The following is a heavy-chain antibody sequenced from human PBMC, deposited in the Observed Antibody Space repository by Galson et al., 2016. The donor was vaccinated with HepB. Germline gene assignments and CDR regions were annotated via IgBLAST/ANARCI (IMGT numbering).Heavy chain of an antibody. V-gene: IGHV3-13*01. D-gene: IGHD3-9*01. CDR1: GFTFSNYD. J-gene: IGHJ6*02. CDR2: IGTAGDT. CDR3: ARAHYDILTRSYYYGMDV. Sequence: SLRLSCAASGFTFSNYDMHWVRQATGKGLEWVSAIGTAGDTYYPGSVKGRFTISRENAKNSLYLQMNSLRAGDTAVYYCARAHYDILTRSYYYGMDVWGQGTTVTVSS.